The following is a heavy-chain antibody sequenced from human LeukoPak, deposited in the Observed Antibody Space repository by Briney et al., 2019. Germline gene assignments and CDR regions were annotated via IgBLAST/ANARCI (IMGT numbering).Heavy chain of an antibody. CDR2: INWNGGST. Sequence: GGSVRLSRAASGFTFDDYGMSWLRQAPGKGPAWVSGINWNGGSTGYADSVKGRFTISRDNAKNSLYLQMNSLRAEDTALYYWPTINTGGYSYGSFYYWGHRTLVTVSS. CDR1: GFTFDDYG. CDR3: PTINTGGYSYGSFYY. J-gene: IGHJ4*01. D-gene: IGHD5-18*01. V-gene: IGHV3-20*04.